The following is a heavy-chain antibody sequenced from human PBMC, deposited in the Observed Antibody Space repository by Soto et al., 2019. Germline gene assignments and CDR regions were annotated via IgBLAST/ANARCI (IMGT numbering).Heavy chain of an antibody. Sequence: QVQLVQSGAEVKKPGASVKVSCKASGYTFTSYGISWVRQAPGQGLEWMGWISAYNGNTNYAQKLQGRVTMTTDTSTSTAYMELRSLRSDDTAVYYCARAFYYCSSTSCPGGIDYWGQGTLVTVSS. V-gene: IGHV1-18*01. J-gene: IGHJ4*02. D-gene: IGHD2-2*01. CDR1: GYTFTSYG. CDR3: ARAFYYCSSTSCPGGIDY. CDR2: ISAYNGNT.